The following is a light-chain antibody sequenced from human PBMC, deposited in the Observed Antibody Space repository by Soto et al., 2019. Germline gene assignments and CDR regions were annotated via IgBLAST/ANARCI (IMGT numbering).Light chain of an antibody. Sequence: QAVVTQEPSLTVSPGGTVTLTCGSSTGAVTSGHYPYWFQQKPGQAPRTLIYDATNKHSWTPARFSGSLLGGKAALTLSGAQPEDEAEYYCLLSHTGALIFGGGTKLTVL. CDR3: LLSHTGALI. CDR2: DAT. CDR1: TGAVTSGHY. V-gene: IGLV7-46*01. J-gene: IGLJ2*01.